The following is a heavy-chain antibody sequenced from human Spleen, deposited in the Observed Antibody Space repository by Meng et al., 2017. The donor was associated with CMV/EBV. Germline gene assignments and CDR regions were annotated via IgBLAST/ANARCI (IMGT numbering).Heavy chain of an antibody. CDR3: ARGLFLEWFLDY. J-gene: IGHJ4*02. D-gene: IGHD3-3*01. CDR2: IKRDGSEK. V-gene: IGHV3-7*04. Sequence: GGSLRLSCDASGFTFSNYWMSWVRQTPGKGLEWVANIKRDGSEKFYVDSVKGRFTISRDNAKNSLYLQMNSLRAEDTAVYYCARGLFLEWFLDYWGQGTVVTVSS. CDR1: GFTFSNYW.